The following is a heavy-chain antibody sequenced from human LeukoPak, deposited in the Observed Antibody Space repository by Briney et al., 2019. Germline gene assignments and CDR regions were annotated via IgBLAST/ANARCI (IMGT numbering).Heavy chain of an antibody. CDR1: GGSISSYY. J-gene: IGHJ3*02. CDR3: AREYCSGGSCWGGAFDI. Sequence: SETLSLTCTVSGGSISSYYWSWIRQPPGKGLEWIGYIHYSGSTNYNPSLKSRVTISVDTSKNQFSLKLSSVTAADTAVYYCAREYCSGGSCWGGAFDIWGQGTMVTVSS. V-gene: IGHV4-59*01. D-gene: IGHD2-15*01. CDR2: IHYSGST.